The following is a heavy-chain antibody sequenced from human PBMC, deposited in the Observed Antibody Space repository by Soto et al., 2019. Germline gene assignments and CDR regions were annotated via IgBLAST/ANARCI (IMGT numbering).Heavy chain of an antibody. V-gene: IGHV4-4*02. J-gene: IGHJ4*02. D-gene: IGHD4-17*01. CDR2: IYHSGST. Sequence: QVQLQESGPGLVKPSGTLSLTCAVSGGSISSSNWWSWVRQPPGKGLEWIGEIYHSGSTNYNPSLKSRVTLSVDKSKNQFSRKLSSVTAADTAVYYGAGGGGGYGDKPGFDYWGQGTLVTVSS. CDR1: GGSISSSNW. CDR3: AGGGGGYGDKPGFDY.